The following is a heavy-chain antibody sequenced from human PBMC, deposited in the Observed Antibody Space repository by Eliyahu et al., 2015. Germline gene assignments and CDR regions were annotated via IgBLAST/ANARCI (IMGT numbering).Heavy chain of an antibody. CDR2: FDPEDGEI. CDR1: GHTLTQXS. D-gene: IGHD4-17*01. J-gene: IGHJ3*01. Sequence: QVQLVQSGAEVRKPGASVKVXCXIXGHTLTQXSMHWVRQAPGKGLEWMGGFDPEDGEIIYARHLEGRVTMTEDLSTDTAYLELSSLRNEDTAVYYCATDRNYGESEHAFDVWGQGTVVIVSS. CDR3: ATDRNYGESEHAFDV. V-gene: IGHV1-24*01.